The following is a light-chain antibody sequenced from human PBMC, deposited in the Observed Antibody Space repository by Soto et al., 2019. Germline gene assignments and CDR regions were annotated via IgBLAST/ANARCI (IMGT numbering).Light chain of an antibody. Sequence: SQSISFLSPSIGESVTITCRASQVISTSLAWYQVKPGKAPKLLIYAASTLESGVPSRFSATVPGTEFSLTITSLQPDDFATYYCQQFAGPPITFGQGTRLEIK. CDR3: QQFAGPPIT. CDR1: QVISTS. J-gene: IGKJ5*01. CDR2: AAS. V-gene: IGKV1-9*01.